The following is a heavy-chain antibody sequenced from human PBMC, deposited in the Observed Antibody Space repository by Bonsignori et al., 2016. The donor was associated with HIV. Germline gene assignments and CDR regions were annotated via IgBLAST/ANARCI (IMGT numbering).Heavy chain of an antibody. V-gene: IGHV1-2*02. J-gene: IGHJ4*02. CDR3: ARVGSGWYGTWSYFDY. CDR2: INPNSGGT. Sequence: ASVKVSCKASGYTFTGYYMHWVRQAPGQGLEWMGWINPNSGGTNYAQKFQGRVTMTRDTSISTAYMELSRLRSDDTAVYYCARVGSGWYGTWSYFDYWGQGTLVTVSS. CDR1: GYTFTGYY. D-gene: IGHD6-19*01.